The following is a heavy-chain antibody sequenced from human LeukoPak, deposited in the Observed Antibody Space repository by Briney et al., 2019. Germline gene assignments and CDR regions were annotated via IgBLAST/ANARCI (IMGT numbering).Heavy chain of an antibody. J-gene: IGHJ6*02. CDR3: ARGSIQSYYYGMDV. V-gene: IGHV3-53*01. CDR2: IYSGGST. Sequence: PGGSLRLSCAASGFTVSSNYMSWVRQAPGKGLEWVPVIYSGGSTYYADSVKGRFTISRDNSKNTLYLLMNSMRADDTAVYYCARGSIQSYYYGMDVWGQGTTVTVSS. CDR1: GFTVSSNY. D-gene: IGHD2-2*02.